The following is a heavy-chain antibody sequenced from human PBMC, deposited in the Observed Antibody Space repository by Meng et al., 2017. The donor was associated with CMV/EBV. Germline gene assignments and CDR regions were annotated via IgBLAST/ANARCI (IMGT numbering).Heavy chain of an antibody. D-gene: IGHD5-18*01. CDR1: GGSISSYY. CDR2: IYYSGST. Sequence: GSLRLSCTVSGGSISSYYWSWIRQPPGKGLEWIGYIYYSGSTNYNPSLKSRVTISVDTSKNQFSLKLSSVTAADTAVYYCARGGGIRLWYYYYGMDVWGQGTTVTVSS. J-gene: IGHJ6*02. V-gene: IGHV4-59*01. CDR3: ARGGGIRLWYYYYGMDV.